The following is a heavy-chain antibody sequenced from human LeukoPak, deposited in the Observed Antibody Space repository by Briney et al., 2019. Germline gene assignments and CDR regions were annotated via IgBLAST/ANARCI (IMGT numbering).Heavy chain of an antibody. D-gene: IGHD6-6*01. CDR1: GGSFSGYY. Sequence: SETLPLTCAVYGGSFSGYYWSWIRQPPGKGLEWIGEINHSGSTNYNPSLKSRVTISVDTSKNQFSLKLSSVTAADTAVYYCARLYSSSAYYYYGMDVWGQGTTVTVSS. J-gene: IGHJ6*02. CDR2: INHSGST. CDR3: ARLYSSSAYYYYGMDV. V-gene: IGHV4-34*01.